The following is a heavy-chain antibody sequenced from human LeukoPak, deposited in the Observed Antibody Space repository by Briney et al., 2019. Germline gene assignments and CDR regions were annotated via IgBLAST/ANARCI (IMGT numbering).Heavy chain of an antibody. CDR3: AKAGWGLQQWLGQVYFDY. CDR2: IRWNSRSI. J-gene: IGHJ4*02. V-gene: IGHV3-9*01. D-gene: IGHD6-19*01. Sequence: GRSLTLSRAPSGFTVDDYAMHSARHAAGKGLELVSVIRWNSRSIGYADSVKGLFTISRDNAKNSLYLQMNSLRAEDAALYYCAKAGWGLQQWLGQVYFDYRGQGTPVSVSS. CDR1: GFTVDDYA.